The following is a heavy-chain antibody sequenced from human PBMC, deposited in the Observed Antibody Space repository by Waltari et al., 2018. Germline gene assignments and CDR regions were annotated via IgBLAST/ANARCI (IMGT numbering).Heavy chain of an antibody. V-gene: IGHV1-2*06. CDR3: TRALIKVPASIVLDP. D-gene: IGHD2-2*01. J-gene: IGHJ5*02. CDR1: GYTFTAYS. CDR2: INPNSGGT. Sequence: QVQLVQSGAEVKKPGSSVKVSCKASGYTFTAYSIHCARQAPGHGLEWMWQINPNSGGTYYAQKFQGRVTTTRETSISTVDLELSSLTSDDTAVYYCTRALIKVPASIVLDPWGQGTLVTVSS.